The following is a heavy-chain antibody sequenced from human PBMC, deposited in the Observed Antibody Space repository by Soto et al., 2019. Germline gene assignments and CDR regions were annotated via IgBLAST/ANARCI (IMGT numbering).Heavy chain of an antibody. Sequence: PGGSLRLSCAASGFTVSSNYMSWVRQAPGKGLEWVSVIYSGGSTYYADSVKGGFTISRDKSKNTLYLQMNSLRAEDTAVYYCASQKGGYYYDSSGYYTRRRTAFDIWGQGTMVTVSS. CDR1: GFTVSSNY. CDR2: IYSGGST. CDR3: ASQKGGYYYDSSGYYTRRRTAFDI. V-gene: IGHV3-53*01. J-gene: IGHJ3*02. D-gene: IGHD3-22*01.